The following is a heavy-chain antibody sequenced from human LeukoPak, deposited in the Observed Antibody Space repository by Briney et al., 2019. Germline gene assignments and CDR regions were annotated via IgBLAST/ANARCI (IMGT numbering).Heavy chain of an antibody. Sequence: SETLSLXCAVYVGSFSGYYWSWIRQPPGKGLGWIGEINHSGSTSYNPSLKSRVTISVDTSKNQFSLKLSSVTAADTAVYSCARETLYSTSQAAFDYWGQGILVTVSS. V-gene: IGHV4-34*01. CDR1: VGSFSGYY. CDR2: INHSGST. J-gene: IGHJ4*02. CDR3: ARETLYSTSQAAFDY. D-gene: IGHD6-13*01.